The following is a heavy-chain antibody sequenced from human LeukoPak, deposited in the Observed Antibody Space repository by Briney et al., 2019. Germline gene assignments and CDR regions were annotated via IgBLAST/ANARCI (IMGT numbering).Heavy chain of an antibody. CDR3: ARDRTGWYSSSWYYYYYYMDV. J-gene: IGHJ6*03. CDR2: ISSSGSTI. Sequence: PGGSLRLSCAASGFTFSSYEMNWVRQAPGKGLEWVSYISSSGSTIYYADSVKGRFTISRDNAKNSLYLQMNSLRAEDTAVYYCARDRTGWYSSSWYYYYYYMDVWGKGTTVTISS. V-gene: IGHV3-48*03. CDR1: GFTFSSYE. D-gene: IGHD6-13*01.